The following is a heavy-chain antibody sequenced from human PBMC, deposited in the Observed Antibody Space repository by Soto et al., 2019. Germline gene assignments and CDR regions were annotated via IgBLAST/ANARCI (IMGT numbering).Heavy chain of an antibody. CDR2: ISCDGSNK. CDR1: GFNFSSYA. D-gene: IGHD5-12*01. J-gene: IGHJ6*02. Sequence: GGSLRLSCAASGFNFSSYAMHWVRQAPGKRLEWVAVISCDGSNKYYADSVKGRFTISRDNSKNTLYLQMNSLRAEDTAVYYCARDRVTYSGYGGGYYYYGMDVWGQGTTVTVSS. V-gene: IGHV3-30-3*01. CDR3: ARDRVTYSGYGGGYYYYGMDV.